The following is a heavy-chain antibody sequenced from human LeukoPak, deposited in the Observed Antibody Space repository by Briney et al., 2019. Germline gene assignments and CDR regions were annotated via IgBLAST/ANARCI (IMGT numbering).Heavy chain of an antibody. CDR1: GFTLSTYW. D-gene: IGHD4-23*01. J-gene: IGHJ4*02. Sequence: GGSLRLSCAASGFTLSTYWMRWVRQAPGKGLVWVSNIYAHGTNTTYADSVKGRFTISRDSAKNTLFLQMNSLRAEDTAVYYCAAYGDNSDFAYWGQGTLVTVSS. V-gene: IGHV3-74*01. CDR2: IYAHGTNT. CDR3: AAYGDNSDFAY.